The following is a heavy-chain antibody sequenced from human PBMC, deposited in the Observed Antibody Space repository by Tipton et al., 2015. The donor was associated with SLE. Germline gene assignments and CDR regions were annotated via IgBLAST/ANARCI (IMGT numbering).Heavy chain of an antibody. Sequence: TLSLTCTVSGGSISSGSYYWSWIRQPAGKGLEWIGRIYTSGSTNYNPSLKSRVTISVDTSKNQFSLKLSSVTAADTAVYYCARREPDGRFDYWGQGTLVTVSS. V-gene: IGHV4-61*02. D-gene: IGHD1-14*01. CDR1: GGSISSGSYY. J-gene: IGHJ4*02. CDR2: IYTSGST. CDR3: ARREPDGRFDY.